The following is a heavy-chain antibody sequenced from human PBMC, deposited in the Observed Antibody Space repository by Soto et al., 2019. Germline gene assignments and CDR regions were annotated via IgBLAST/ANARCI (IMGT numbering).Heavy chain of an antibody. Sequence: PSETLSLTCTVSGGSVSSGSYYWSWIRQPPGKGLEWIGYIYYSGSTNYNPSLKSRVTISVDTSKNQFSLKLSSMTAADTAVYYCARLGGYVSVGYYYLWDSWGQGTLVTVSS. CDR3: ARLGGYVSVGYYYLWDS. CDR1: GGSVSSGSYY. CDR2: IYYSGST. V-gene: IGHV4-61*01. D-gene: IGHD3-22*01. J-gene: IGHJ4*02.